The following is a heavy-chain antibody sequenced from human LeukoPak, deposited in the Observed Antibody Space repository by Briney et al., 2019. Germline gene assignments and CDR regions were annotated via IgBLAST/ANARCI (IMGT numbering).Heavy chain of an antibody. CDR3: ARSEEYGGNVEFDY. CDR2: IYYSGSN. Sequence: PAETLSLTCTVAGGSISSYYWSSTRQPPGRGLEWLGYIYYSGSNTYIPCLKSRVTISVDTSKNQFSLKLSSVTAADTAVYYCARSEEYGGNVEFDYWGQGTLVTVSS. D-gene: IGHD4-23*01. J-gene: IGHJ4*02. V-gene: IGHV4-59*01. CDR1: GGSISSYY.